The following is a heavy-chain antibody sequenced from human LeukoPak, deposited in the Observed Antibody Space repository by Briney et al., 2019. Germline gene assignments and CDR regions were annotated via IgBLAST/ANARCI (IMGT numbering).Heavy chain of an antibody. D-gene: IGHD2/OR15-2a*01. J-gene: IGHJ4*02. CDR3: ARGLLGGYFDY. Sequence: ASVKVSCKASGNTFTSHYMHWVRQAPGQGLEWVGAINPSGSSTSYAQKFQGRVTMTTDTSTSAVYMELSSLTSEDTAVYYCARGLLGGYFDYWGQGTLVTVSS. V-gene: IGHV1-46*01. CDR2: INPSGSST. CDR1: GNTFTSHY.